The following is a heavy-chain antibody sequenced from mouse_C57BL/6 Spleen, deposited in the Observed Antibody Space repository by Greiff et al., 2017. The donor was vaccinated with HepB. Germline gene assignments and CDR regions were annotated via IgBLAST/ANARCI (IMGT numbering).Heavy chain of an antibody. J-gene: IGHJ4*01. CDR2: INPNNGGT. V-gene: IGHV1-26*01. D-gene: IGHD1-1*01. CDR3: ARYYYGPAMDY. CDR1: GYTFTDYY. Sequence: LVEPGASVKISCKASGYTFTDYYMNWVKQSHGKSLEWIGDINPNNGGTSYNQKFKGKATLTVDKSSSTAYMELRSLTSEDSAVYYCARYYYGPAMDYWGQGTSVTVSS.